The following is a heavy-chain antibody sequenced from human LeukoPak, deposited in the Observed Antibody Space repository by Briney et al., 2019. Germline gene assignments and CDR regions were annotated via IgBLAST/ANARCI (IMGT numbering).Heavy chain of an antibody. D-gene: IGHD3-22*01. CDR3: AKRGYDSSGYYGYFDY. CDR2: ISGSGDNT. J-gene: IGHJ4*02. Sequence: PGGSLRLSCAASGFSFSSYAMSWVRQAPGKGLEWVSSISGSGDNTYYADSVEGRFTISRDNSKNALYLQMNSLRAEDTAVYYCAKRGYDSSGYYGYFDYWGQGIQVTVSS. V-gene: IGHV3-23*01. CDR1: GFSFSSYA.